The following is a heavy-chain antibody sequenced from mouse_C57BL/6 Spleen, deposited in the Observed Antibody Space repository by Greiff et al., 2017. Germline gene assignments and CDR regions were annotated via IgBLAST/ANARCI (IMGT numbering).Heavy chain of an antibody. J-gene: IGHJ2*01. CDR1: GYTFTSYW. V-gene: IGHV1-55*01. D-gene: IGHD6-1*01. CDR3: ARKRQREGNFDY. CDR2: IYPGRGST. Sequence: QVQLQQPGAELVKPGASVKMSCKASGYTFTSYWITWVKQRPGQGLEWIGDIYPGRGSTNYNEKFKSKATLTVDTSSSTAYMQLSSLTSEDSAVYYCARKRQREGNFDYWGQGTTLTVSS.